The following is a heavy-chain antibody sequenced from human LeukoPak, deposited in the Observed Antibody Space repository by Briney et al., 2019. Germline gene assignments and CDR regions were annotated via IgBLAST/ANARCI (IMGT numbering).Heavy chain of an antibody. Sequence: PSQTLCLTCTVSGGSISSGSYYWSWIRQPAGKGLEWIGRIYTSGSTNYNPSLKSRVTISVDTSKNQFSLKLSSVTAADTAVYYCARGVYYYDSSGPLNYFDYWGQGTLVTVSS. D-gene: IGHD3-22*01. CDR3: ARGVYYYDSSGPLNYFDY. V-gene: IGHV4-61*02. J-gene: IGHJ4*02. CDR2: IYTSGST. CDR1: GGSISSGSYY.